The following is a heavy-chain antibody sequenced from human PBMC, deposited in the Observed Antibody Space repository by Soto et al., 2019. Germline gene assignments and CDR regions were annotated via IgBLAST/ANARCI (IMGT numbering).Heavy chain of an antibody. Sequence: QITLKESGPTLVKPTETLTLTCTFSGFSLSTGGVGVGWIRQPPGKALEWLALIYWDDEKRYSPSLKSRLIVTKDTSKNQVVLTMTNVDPVDTATYYCAHKILVPGAIVFDYWGQGTLVTVSS. CDR2: IYWDDEK. CDR3: AHKILVPGAIVFDY. J-gene: IGHJ4*02. CDR1: GFSLSTGGVG. V-gene: IGHV2-5*02. D-gene: IGHD2-2*01.